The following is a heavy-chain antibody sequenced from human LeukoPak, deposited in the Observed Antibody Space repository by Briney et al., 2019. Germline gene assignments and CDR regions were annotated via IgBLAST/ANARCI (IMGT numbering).Heavy chain of an antibody. J-gene: IGHJ4*02. V-gene: IGHV3-21*01. CDR1: GFTFSSYS. CDR3: ASLPSKGFDY. Sequence: GGSLRLSCAASGFTFSSYSMNWVRQAPGKGLEWVSSISSSSSYIYYADSVKGRFTISRDNAKNPLYLQMNSLRAEDTAVYYCASLPSKGFDYWGQGTLVTVSS. CDR2: ISSSSSYI.